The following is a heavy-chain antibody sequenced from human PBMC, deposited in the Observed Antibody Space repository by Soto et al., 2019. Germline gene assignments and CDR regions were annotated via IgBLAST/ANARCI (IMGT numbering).Heavy chain of an antibody. D-gene: IGHD2-2*01. CDR2: IGTAGDP. Sequence: SLRLSCAASGFTFSSYDMHWVRQATGKGLEWVSAIGTAGDPYYPGSVKGRFTISRENAKNSLYLQMNSLRAGDTAVYYCARAYCSSTSCEYGMDVWGQGTTVTVSS. CDR3: ARAYCSSTSCEYGMDV. J-gene: IGHJ6*02. CDR1: GFTFSSYD. V-gene: IGHV3-13*05.